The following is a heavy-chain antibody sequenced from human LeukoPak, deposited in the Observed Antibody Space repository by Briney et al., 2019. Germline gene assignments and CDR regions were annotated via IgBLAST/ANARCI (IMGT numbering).Heavy chain of an antibody. V-gene: IGHV4-34*01. Sequence: SETLSLTCAVYGGSSSGYYWSWIRQPPGKGLEWIGEISHSGGTNNNPSLKGRVAIQLHISKIQFSLSLRSVTAADTAVYFCARRVPRTSKGFFAFDIWGQGTMVIVSS. J-gene: IGHJ3*02. D-gene: IGHD2-15*01. CDR2: ISHSGGT. CDR1: GGSSSGYY. CDR3: ARRVPRTSKGFFAFDI.